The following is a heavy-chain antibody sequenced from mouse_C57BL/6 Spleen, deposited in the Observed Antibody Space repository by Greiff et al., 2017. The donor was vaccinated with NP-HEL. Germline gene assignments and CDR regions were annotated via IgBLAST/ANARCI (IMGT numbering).Heavy chain of an antibody. J-gene: IGHJ3*01. CDR2: IDPSDSYT. Sequence: VQLQQPGAEHVKPGASVKLSCKASGYTFTSYWMQWVKQRPGQGLEWIGEIDPSDSYTNYNQKFKGKATLTVDTSSSTAYMQLSSLTSEDSAVYYCARFTTVVAGAYWGQGTLVTVSA. V-gene: IGHV1-50*01. CDR1: GYTFTSYW. CDR3: ARFTTVVAGAY. D-gene: IGHD1-1*01.